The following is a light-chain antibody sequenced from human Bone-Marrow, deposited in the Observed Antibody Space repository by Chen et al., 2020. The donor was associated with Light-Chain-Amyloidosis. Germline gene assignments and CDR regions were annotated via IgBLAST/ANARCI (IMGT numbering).Light chain of an antibody. CDR2: EVT. V-gene: IGLV2-14*01. Sequence: QFVLTQPASVSRSPCQSITISCTGTSSDVGGDNHVSWYQKHADKAPQLMMYEVTNRPSWVPDRFSVSKSDNTASLTISGLQTEDEADYFCSSYTITNTLVFGSGTRVTVL. CDR3: SSYTITNTLV. J-gene: IGLJ1*01. CDR1: SSDVGGDNH.